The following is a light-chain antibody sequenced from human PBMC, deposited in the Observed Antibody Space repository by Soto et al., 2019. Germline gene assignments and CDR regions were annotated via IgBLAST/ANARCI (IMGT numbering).Light chain of an antibody. CDR3: CSYAGSYTWV. CDR2: DVS. CDR1: SSDVGSYKY. V-gene: IGLV2-11*01. J-gene: IGLJ3*02. Sequence: QSVLTQPRSVSGSPGQSVTISCTGTSSDVGSYKYVSWYQQHPGNAPKLIICDVSKRPSGVPDRFSGSKSGNTASLTISGLQADDEADYSCCSYAGSYTWVFGGGTKLTVL.